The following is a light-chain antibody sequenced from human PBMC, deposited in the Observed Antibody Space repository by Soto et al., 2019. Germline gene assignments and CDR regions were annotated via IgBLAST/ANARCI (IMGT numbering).Light chain of an antibody. CDR2: GAS. CDR1: QSVSSN. CDR3: QQYNNWPPGKYT. V-gene: IGKV3-15*01. Sequence: EIMMTQSPATLSVSPGERATLSCRASQSVSSNLAWYQQKPGQAPRLLIYGASTRATGIPARFSGSGSGTEFTLTISSLQSEDFAVYYCQQYNNWPPGKYTFGQGTNVDIK. J-gene: IGKJ2*01.